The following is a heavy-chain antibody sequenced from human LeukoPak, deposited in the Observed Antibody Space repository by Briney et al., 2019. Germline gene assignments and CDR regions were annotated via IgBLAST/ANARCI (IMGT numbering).Heavy chain of an antibody. CDR3: ARDKQYQLLGWFDP. V-gene: IGHV4-39*07. J-gene: IGHJ5*02. CDR2: IYYSGST. Sequence: SETLSLTCTVSGGSISSSSYYWGWIRQPPGKGLEWIGSIYYSGSTYYNPSLKSRVTISVDTSKNQFSLKLSSVTAADTAVYYCARDKQYQLLGWFDPWGQGTLVTVSS. CDR1: GGSISSSSYY. D-gene: IGHD2-2*01.